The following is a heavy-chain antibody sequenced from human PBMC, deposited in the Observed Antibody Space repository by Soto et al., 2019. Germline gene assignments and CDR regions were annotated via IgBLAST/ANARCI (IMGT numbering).Heavy chain of an antibody. CDR3: ARDYSYQRAMDV. J-gene: IGHJ6*02. CDR2: ISYDGSHK. D-gene: IGHD2-15*01. Sequence: GGSLRLSCAASGYTFSNFAMYWVRQAPGKGLEWVTVISYDGSHKYYADSVKGRFTISRDNSKNTLYLQMNNLRAEDSAVYFCARDYSYQRAMDVWGQGTTVTVSS. V-gene: IGHV3-30-3*01. CDR1: GYTFSNFA.